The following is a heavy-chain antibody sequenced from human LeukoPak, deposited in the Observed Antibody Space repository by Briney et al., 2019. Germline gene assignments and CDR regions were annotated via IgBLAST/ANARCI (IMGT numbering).Heavy chain of an antibody. CDR3: ARAFKYSSSEPPDY. D-gene: IGHD6-6*01. V-gene: IGHV3-30*19. CDR2: IWYDGSNK. Sequence: GGSLRLSCAASGFTFSSYGMHWVRQAPGKGLEWVAVIWYDGSNKYYADSVKGRFTISRDNSKNTLYLQMNSLRAEDTAVYYCARAFKYSSSEPPDYWGQGTLVTVSS. CDR1: GFTFSSYG. J-gene: IGHJ4*02.